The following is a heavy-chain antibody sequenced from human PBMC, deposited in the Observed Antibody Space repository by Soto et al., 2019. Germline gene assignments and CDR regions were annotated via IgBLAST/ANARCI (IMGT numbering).Heavy chain of an antibody. D-gene: IGHD2-2*01. CDR1: GYTFTGYY. CDR3: ARERYQVISDGMDV. V-gene: IGHV1-2*02. CDR2: INPQTGGT. Sequence: ASVKVSCKASGYTFTGYYIHWVREAPGQGLEWMGWINPQTGGTSYGQKSQGRVTLSRDTSINTAYLELSRLRFDDAAVYFCARERYQVISDGMDVWGQGTTVTVSS. J-gene: IGHJ6*02.